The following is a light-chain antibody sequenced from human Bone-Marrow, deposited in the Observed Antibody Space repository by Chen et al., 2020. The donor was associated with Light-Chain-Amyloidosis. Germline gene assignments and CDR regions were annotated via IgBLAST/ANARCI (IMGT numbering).Light chain of an antibody. CDR3: QQYADRPYT. V-gene: IGKV1-33*01. Sequence: DIQMTQSPSSLSASVGDRVTITCQASQDINNYLNWYQQKPGEVPKLLIYDASTLETGVPSRFIGGRSGTHFTFTISSLQREDIATYYFQQYADRPYTFGQGTNLEIK. CDR2: DAS. J-gene: IGKJ2*01. CDR1: QDINNY.